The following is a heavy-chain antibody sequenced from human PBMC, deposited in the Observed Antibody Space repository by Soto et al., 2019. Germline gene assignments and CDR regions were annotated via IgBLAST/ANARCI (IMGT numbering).Heavy chain of an antibody. J-gene: IGHJ6*02. CDR1: GYTFTSYD. D-gene: IGHD6-13*01. V-gene: IGHV1-8*01. CDR2: MNPIIGNT. CDR3: ARVDSSSWYTSKFYYYYGMDV. Sequence: GAAVKVSCKASGYTFTSYDINWVRQAAGQGLGWMGWMNPIIGNTDYAQKFQGRVTITGDESTSTAYMELSSLRSEDTAVYYCARVDSSSWYTSKFYYYYGMDVWGQGTTVTVSS.